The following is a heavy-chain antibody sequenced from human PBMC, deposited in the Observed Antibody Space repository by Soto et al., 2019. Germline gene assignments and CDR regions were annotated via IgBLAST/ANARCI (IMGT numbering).Heavy chain of an antibody. V-gene: IGHV1-18*04. D-gene: IGHD3-3*01. CDR2: ISANTGDT. Sequence: QVQLVQSGAEVKKPGASITVSCKASGYCFSTNGVSWVRQAPGQGLEWMGWISANTGDTLYAEKFEDRITLTADTPTTTAYMELRSLRPDDTATYFCATDKGDFTFGPWGQGTLITVSS. CDR3: ATDKGDFTFGP. J-gene: IGHJ5*02. CDR1: GYCFSTNG.